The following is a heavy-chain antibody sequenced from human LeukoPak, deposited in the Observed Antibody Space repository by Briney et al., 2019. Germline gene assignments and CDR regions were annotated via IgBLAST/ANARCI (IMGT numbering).Heavy chain of an antibody. J-gene: IGHJ3*02. CDR1: GYTFTSYG. CDR3: ARDLYYYDSSGKNAFDI. CDR2: ISAYNGNT. Sequence: ASVKVSCKASGYTFTSYGISWVRQAPGQGLEWMGWISAYNGNTNYAQKLQGRVTMTTDTSTSTAYMELRSLRSDDTAVYYCARDLYYYDSSGKNAFDIWGQGTMVTVSS. D-gene: IGHD3-22*01. V-gene: IGHV1-18*01.